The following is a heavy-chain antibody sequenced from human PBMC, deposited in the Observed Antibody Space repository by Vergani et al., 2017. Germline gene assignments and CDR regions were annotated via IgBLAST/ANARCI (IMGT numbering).Heavy chain of an antibody. J-gene: IGHJ3*02. D-gene: IGHD6-19*01. CDR1: GGSFSGYY. V-gene: IGHV4-34*01. Sequence: QVQLQQWGAGLLKPSETLSLTCAVYGGSFSGYYWSWIRQPPGKGLEWIGEINHSGSTNYNPSLKSRVTISVDTSKNQFSLKLSPVTAADTAVYYCASLAGHTYAFDIWGQGTMVTVSS. CDR2: INHSGST. CDR3: ASLAGHTYAFDI.